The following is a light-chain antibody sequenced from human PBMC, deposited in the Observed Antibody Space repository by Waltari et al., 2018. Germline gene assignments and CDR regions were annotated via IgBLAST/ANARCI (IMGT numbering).Light chain of an antibody. Sequence: QSALTQPASVSGSPGQSITISCTGTSSDVGSYNLVSWHQQHPGNAPKLMIYEVSKRPSGVSNRFSGSKSGNTASLPISGLQAEDEADYYCCSYAGSSTHVVFGGGTTLTVL. CDR1: SSDVGSYNL. J-gene: IGLJ2*01. CDR3: CSYAGSSTHVV. V-gene: IGLV2-23*02. CDR2: EVS.